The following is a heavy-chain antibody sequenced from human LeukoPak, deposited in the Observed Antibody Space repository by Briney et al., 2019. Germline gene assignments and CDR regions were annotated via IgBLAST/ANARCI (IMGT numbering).Heavy chain of an antibody. CDR2: IYSGVST. CDR1: GFTFSSYT. V-gene: IGHV3-53*01. Sequence: GGSLRLSCAASGFTFSSYTMHWVRQAPGKGLEWVSVIYSGVSTYYADSVKGRFTISRDISQNTLYLQMNSLRAEDTAVYYCARGFVVGATAPKNWGQGTLVTVSS. J-gene: IGHJ4*02. CDR3: ARGFVVGATAPKN. D-gene: IGHD1-26*01.